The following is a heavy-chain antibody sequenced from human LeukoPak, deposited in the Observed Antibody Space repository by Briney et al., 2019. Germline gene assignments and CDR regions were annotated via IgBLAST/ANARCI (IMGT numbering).Heavy chain of an antibody. Sequence: SETLSLTCTVSGGSITGSHWSWLRQSAGKGLEWIGRIYSSGTTNYNPSLKSRVTISVDTSKNQFSLKLSSVTAADTAVYYCARVYPRQQQTIDYWGQGTLVTVSS. CDR3: ARVYPRQQQTIDY. CDR2: IYSSGTT. D-gene: IGHD6-13*01. V-gene: IGHV4-4*07. J-gene: IGHJ4*02. CDR1: GGSITGSH.